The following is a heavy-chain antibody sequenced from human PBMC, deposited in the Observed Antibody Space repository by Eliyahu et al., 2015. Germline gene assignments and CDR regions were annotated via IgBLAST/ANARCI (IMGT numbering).Heavy chain of an antibody. CDR3: ARDGLSYSSSWGSLDY. V-gene: IGHV3-21*01. Sequence: EVQLVESGGGLVKPGGSLRLSCAASGFTFSSYSMNWVRQAPGKGLEWVSSISSSSSYIYYADSVKGRFTISRDNAKNSLYLQMNSLRAEDTAVYYCARDGLSYSSSWGSLDYWGQGTLVTVSS. D-gene: IGHD6-13*01. CDR1: GFTFSSYS. J-gene: IGHJ4*02. CDR2: ISSSSSYI.